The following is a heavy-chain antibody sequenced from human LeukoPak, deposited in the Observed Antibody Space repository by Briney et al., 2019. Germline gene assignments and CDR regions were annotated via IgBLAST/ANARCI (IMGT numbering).Heavy chain of an antibody. D-gene: IGHD2-8*02. Sequence: GGSLRLSCATSGFTFSTYAMSWVRQAPGKGLEWVSAISGSGGSTYYADSVKGRFTISRDNSKNTLYLQMNSLRAEDTAVYYCAKGFSREVVYAISFDYWGQGTLVTVSS. V-gene: IGHV3-23*01. CDR2: ISGSGGST. J-gene: IGHJ4*02. CDR3: AKGFSREVVYAISFDY. CDR1: GFTFSTYA.